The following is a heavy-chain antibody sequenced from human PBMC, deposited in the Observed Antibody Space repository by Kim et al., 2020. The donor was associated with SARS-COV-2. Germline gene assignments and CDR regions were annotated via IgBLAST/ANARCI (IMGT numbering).Heavy chain of an antibody. CDR1: GGSISSGDYY. V-gene: IGHV4-30-4*01. CDR3: TREPQYYYYGMDV. Sequence: SETLSLTCTVSGGSISSGDYYWSWIRQPPGKGLEWIGYIYYSGSTYYNPSLKSRVTISVDTSKNQFSLKLSSVTAADTAVYYCTREPQYYYYGMDVWGQGTTVTVSS. CDR2: IYYSGST. J-gene: IGHJ6*02.